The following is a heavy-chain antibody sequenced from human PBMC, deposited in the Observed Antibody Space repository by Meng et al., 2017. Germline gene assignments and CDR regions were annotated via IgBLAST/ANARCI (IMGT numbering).Heavy chain of an antibody. V-gene: IGHV1-69*05. CDR2: IIPIFGTA. Sequence: SVKVACKASGGTFSSYAISWVRQAPGQGLEWMGGIIPIFGTANYAQKFQGRVTITTDESTSTAYMELSSLRSEDTAVYYCARGYYYDSSGYLLFYSLGQGTLVTVSS. D-gene: IGHD3-22*01. CDR1: GGTFSSYA. J-gene: IGHJ4*02. CDR3: ARGYYYDSSGYLLFYS.